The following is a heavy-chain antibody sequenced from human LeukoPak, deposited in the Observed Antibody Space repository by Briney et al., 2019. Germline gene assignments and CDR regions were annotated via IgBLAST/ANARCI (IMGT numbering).Heavy chain of an antibody. CDR2: LIPLFGSA. V-gene: IGHV1-69*05. J-gene: IGHJ3*02. CDR1: GGTFSTNA. D-gene: IGHD1-26*01. CDR3: ARTYSGSYYDAFDI. Sequence: SVKVSCKASGGTFSTNAISWVRQAPGQGLEWMGGLIPLFGSAHYAQKLQGRVTITTDESTSTAYMELSSLRSEDTAVYYCARTYSGSYYDAFDIWGQGTMVTVSS.